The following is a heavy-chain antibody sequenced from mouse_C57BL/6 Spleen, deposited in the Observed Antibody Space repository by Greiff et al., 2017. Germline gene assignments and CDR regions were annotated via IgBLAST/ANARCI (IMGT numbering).Heavy chain of an antibody. CDR1: GFTFSSYA. CDR3: ARDPTVVATDAY. D-gene: IGHD1-1*01. J-gene: IGHJ3*01. Sequence: EVQLVESGGGLVKPGGSLKLSCAASGFTFSSYAMSWVRQTPEKRLEWVATISDGGSYTYYPDNVKGRFTISRDNAKNNLYLQMSQLKSEDTAMYYCARDPTVVATDAYWGQGTLVTVSA. V-gene: IGHV5-4*01. CDR2: ISDGGSYT.